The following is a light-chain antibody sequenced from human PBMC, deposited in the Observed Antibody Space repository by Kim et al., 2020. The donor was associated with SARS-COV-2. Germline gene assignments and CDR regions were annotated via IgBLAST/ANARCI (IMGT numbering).Light chain of an antibody. V-gene: IGKV1-39*01. CDR1: QSISSY. CDR2: ATS. J-gene: IGKJ4*01. CDR3: QRSFSTPLT. Sequence: DIQMTQSPSSLSASVGDRVTITCRASQSISSYLNWYQGKPGKAPKLLMYATSSLQSGVPSRFSGSGSGTDFTLTISSLQPEDFATYYCQRSFSTPLTFGGGTTLEI.